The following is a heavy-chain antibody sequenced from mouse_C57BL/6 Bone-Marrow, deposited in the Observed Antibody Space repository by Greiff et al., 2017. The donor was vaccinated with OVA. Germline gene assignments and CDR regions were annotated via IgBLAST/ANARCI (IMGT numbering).Heavy chain of an antibody. Sequence: VQLQQSGPELVKPGASVKISCKASGYTFTDYYMNWVKQSHGKSLEWIGDINPNNGGTSYNQKFKGKATLTVDKSSSTAYMELRSLTSEDSAVYYCARLTRDDWGQGTTLTVSS. CDR3: ARLTRDD. CDR1: GYTFTDYY. J-gene: IGHJ2*01. V-gene: IGHV1-26*01. CDR2: INPNNGGT.